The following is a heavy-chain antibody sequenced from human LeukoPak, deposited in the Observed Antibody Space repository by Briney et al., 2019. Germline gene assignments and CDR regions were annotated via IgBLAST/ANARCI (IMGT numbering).Heavy chain of an antibody. CDR1: GFTFSSFA. CDR2: ISGSSGST. D-gene: IGHD6-13*01. CDR3: ARRCGSTCFDY. J-gene: IGHJ4*02. Sequence: PGGSLRLSCAASGFTFSSFAMSWVRQAPGKGLEWVSGISGSSGSTYYADSVKGRFTISRDNSKNTLYLQMNGLRAEDTAIYYCARRCGSTCFDYWGQGTLVTVSS. V-gene: IGHV3-23*01.